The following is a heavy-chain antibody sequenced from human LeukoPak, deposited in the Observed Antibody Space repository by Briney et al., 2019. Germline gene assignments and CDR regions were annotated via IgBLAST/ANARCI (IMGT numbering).Heavy chain of an antibody. CDR2: IYTSGST. D-gene: IGHD1-26*01. CDR3: VRDQRIVGASTLDY. V-gene: IGHV4-61*02. CDR1: GGSISSGSYY. J-gene: IGHJ4*02. Sequence: PSETLSLTCTVSGGSISSGSYYWSWIRQPAGKGLEWIGRIYTSGSTNYNPSLKSRVTISVDTSKNQFSLKLSSVTAADTAVYYCVRDQRIVGASTLDYWGLGSLVTVSS.